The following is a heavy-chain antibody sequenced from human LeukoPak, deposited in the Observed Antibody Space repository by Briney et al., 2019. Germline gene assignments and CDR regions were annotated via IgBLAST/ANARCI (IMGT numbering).Heavy chain of an antibody. D-gene: IGHD2-21*01. V-gene: IGHV3-53*01. Sequence: PGGSLRLSCAASGLTVSTTFMSWVRQTPGKGLEWVSSVFGGGSRRYAESGVGRFTISRGNSKSTLYFQMNSLRGEDTAAYYFSGTYTNSAGDYLYWGQGTLVTVSS. J-gene: IGHJ4*02. CDR2: VFGGGSR. CDR3: SGTYTNSAGDYLY. CDR1: GLTVSTTF.